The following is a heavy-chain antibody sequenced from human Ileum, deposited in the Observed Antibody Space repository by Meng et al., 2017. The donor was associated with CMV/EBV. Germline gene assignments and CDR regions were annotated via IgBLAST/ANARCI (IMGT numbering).Heavy chain of an antibody. CDR1: GFTFSSYA. Sequence: VHELKSGGDLVQPGGSLRLSCVGSGFTFSSYALSWVRQAPGKGLEWVSTVSGSSITTYYADSVKGRFTISRDNYNDILSLEMNSLRVEETALYYCVKDHKDWGHGTLVTVSS. J-gene: IGHJ4*01. V-gene: IGHV3-23*01. CDR3: VKDHKD. CDR2: VSGSSITT.